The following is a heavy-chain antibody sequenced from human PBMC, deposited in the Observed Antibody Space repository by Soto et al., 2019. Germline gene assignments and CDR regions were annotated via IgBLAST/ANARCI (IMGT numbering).Heavy chain of an antibody. CDR3: ARGGWGYDRRCFDAFDN. Sequence: QVQLVESGGGVVQPGRSLRLSCAGSGFTFSSYAMHWVLQAPGKGLEWVAVISYDGSNKYYADSVKGRFTISRDNSKNPLCLQMSSLRAADTAVYYCARGGWGYDRRCFDAFDNWGQGTMVTVSS. CDR2: ISYDGSNK. J-gene: IGHJ3*02. CDR1: GFTFSSYA. V-gene: IGHV3-30-3*01. D-gene: IGHD3-22*01.